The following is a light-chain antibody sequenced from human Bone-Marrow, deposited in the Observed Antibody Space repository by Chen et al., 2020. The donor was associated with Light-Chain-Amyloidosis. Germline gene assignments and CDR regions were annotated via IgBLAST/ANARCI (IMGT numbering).Light chain of an antibody. Sequence: QSALTQPASMSGSPGQSITISCTASNSDVGNYNLVSWYQHHPGKAPKLIIYGDFKRPSGVSNRFSGSKSGNTASLTISGLQNEDEAHYHCCAYTGSSTWVFGGGTKLTVL. V-gene: IGLV2-23*01. CDR1: NSDVGNYNL. CDR2: GDF. J-gene: IGLJ3*02. CDR3: CAYTGSSTWV.